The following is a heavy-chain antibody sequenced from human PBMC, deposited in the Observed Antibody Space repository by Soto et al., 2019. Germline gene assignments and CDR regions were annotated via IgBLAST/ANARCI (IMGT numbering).Heavy chain of an antibody. Sequence: ASVKVSCKASGYTFTGYYMHWVRQAPGQGLEWMGWINPNSGGTNYAQKFQGRVTMTRDTSISTAYMELSRLRSDDTAVYYCARDGGDDSNYGMDVWGQATTFPVSS. CDR2: INPNSGGT. D-gene: IGHD2-21*02. CDR1: GYTFTGYY. J-gene: IGHJ6*02. CDR3: ARDGGDDSNYGMDV. V-gene: IGHV1-2*02.